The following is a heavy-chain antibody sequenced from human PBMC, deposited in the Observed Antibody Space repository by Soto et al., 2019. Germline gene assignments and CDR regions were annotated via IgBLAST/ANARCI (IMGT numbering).Heavy chain of an antibody. CDR1: GYTFTNYA. D-gene: IGHD2-21*02. V-gene: IGHV1-3*01. J-gene: IGHJ4*02. Sequence: ASVKVSCKASGYTFTNYAMHWVRQAPGQRLEWMGWINAGNGNTKYSQKFQGRVTITRDTSASTAYMELSSLRSEDTAVYYCARSVVVTAPIGYWGQGTLVTASS. CDR3: ARSVVVTAPIGY. CDR2: INAGNGNT.